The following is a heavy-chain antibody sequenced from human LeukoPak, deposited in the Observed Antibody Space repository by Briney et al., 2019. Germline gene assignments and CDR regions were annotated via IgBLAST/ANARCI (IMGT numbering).Heavy chain of an antibody. CDR2: ISYDESNK. CDR3: AKDSYGSGSYGAFDI. J-gene: IGHJ3*02. D-gene: IGHD3-10*01. Sequence: GGSLRLSCAASGFTFTNYALSWVRQATGKGLEWVAGISYDESNKNYADSVKGRFTISRDNSKNTLYLQMNSLRAEDTAVYYCAKDSYGSGSYGAFDIWGQGTMVTVSS. CDR1: GFTFTNYA. V-gene: IGHV3-30*18.